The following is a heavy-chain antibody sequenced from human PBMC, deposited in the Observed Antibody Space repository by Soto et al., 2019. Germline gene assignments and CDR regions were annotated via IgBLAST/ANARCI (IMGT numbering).Heavy chain of an antibody. CDR3: ARSYRRYCSGGSCYSYYYYYMDV. Sequence: PLETLSLTCTVSGVSISSYYWSWIRQPPGKGLEWIGYIYYSGSTNYNPSLKSRVTISVDTSKNQFSLKLSSVTAADTAVYYCARSYRRYCSGGSCYSYYYYYMDVWGKGTTVTVSS. V-gene: IGHV4-59*01. D-gene: IGHD2-15*01. CDR2: IYYSGST. J-gene: IGHJ6*03. CDR1: GVSISSYY.